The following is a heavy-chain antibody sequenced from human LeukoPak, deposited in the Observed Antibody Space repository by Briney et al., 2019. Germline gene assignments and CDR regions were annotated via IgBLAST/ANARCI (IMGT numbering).Heavy chain of an antibody. D-gene: IGHD3-10*01. CDR3: ARRGEGKHLDY. V-gene: IGHV5-51*01. CDR1: GYSFTNYW. Sequence: GQSLKISCKGSGYSFTNYWISWVRQMTAKGPEWMGIIYPGDTDTRYSPSFQGQVTISVDKSISTAYLQWSSLKASDSAMYYCARRGEGKHLDYWGQGTLVTVSS. J-gene: IGHJ4*02. CDR2: IYPGDTDT.